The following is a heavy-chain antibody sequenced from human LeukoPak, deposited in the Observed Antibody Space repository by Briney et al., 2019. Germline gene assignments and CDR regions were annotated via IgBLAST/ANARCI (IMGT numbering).Heavy chain of an antibody. Sequence: GGSLRLSCAASAFTFSGYEMNWVRQAPGKGLEWVSYISSSGNTIYYADSVEGRFTISRDNAKNSLSLQMNSLRAEDTAVYYCAREHEDYFDYWGREPWSPSRQ. CDR2: ISSSGNTI. CDR1: AFTFSGYE. V-gene: IGHV3-48*03. CDR3: AREHEDYFDY. J-gene: IGHJ4*02.